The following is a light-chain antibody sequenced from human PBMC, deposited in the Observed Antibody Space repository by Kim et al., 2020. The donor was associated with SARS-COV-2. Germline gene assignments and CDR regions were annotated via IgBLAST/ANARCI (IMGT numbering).Light chain of an antibody. V-gene: IGLV1-47*01. CDR3: AAWDDSLSGRV. CDR2: RNN. Sequence: ELTQPPSASGTPGQRVIISCSGSSSNSGSNYVYWYQQLPGTAPKLLIYRNNQRPSGVPDRFSGSKSGTSASLAISGLRSEDEADYYCAAWDDSLSGRVFGGGTQLTVL. J-gene: IGLJ3*02. CDR1: SSNSGSNY.